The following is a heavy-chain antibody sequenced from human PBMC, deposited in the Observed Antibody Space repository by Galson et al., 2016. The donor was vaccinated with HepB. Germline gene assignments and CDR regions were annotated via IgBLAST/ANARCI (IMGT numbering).Heavy chain of an antibody. V-gene: IGHV4-59*01. CDR3: ARDASGSYYNDGWFDP. CDR1: GGSISGYY. D-gene: IGHD3-10*01. J-gene: IGHJ5*02. Sequence: LTCTVSGGSISGYYWSWIRQPPGKGMEWIGYIHYTGVTTYKSPLRGRVSISVDTSKNLFSLKLSSVTAADTAVYYCARDASGSYYNDGWFDPWGQGTQVIVSS. CDR2: IHYTGVT.